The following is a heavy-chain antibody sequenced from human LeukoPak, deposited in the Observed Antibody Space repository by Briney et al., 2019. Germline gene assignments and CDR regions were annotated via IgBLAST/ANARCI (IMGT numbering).Heavy chain of an antibody. D-gene: IGHD3-3*01. CDR3: ARDHHDFWSGYFDY. CDR2: IYTSGST. J-gene: IGHJ4*02. V-gene: IGHV4-61*02. Sequence: SETLSLTCTVSGGSISSGSYYWSWIRQPAGKGLEWIGRIYTSGSTNYNPSLKSRVTISVDTSKNQFSLKLSSVTAADTAVYCCARDHHDFWSGYFDYWGQGTLVTVSS. CDR1: GGSISSGSYY.